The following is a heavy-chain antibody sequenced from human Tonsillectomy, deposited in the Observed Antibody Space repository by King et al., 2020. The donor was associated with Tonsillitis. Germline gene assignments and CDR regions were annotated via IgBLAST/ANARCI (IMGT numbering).Heavy chain of an antibody. D-gene: IGHD3-16*01. V-gene: IGHV5-51*01. CDR2: IHPGDSDT. CDR3: ARRLYFYRVGGHWFEY. Sequence: VQLVESGAEVKEPGESLKISCQGSGYSFTNYWIGWVRQMPGKGLEWMGIIHPGDSDTRYSPSFQGQVTISADTSINTAYLQWSTLKASDTAMYYCARRLYFYRVGGHWFEYWGQGTLVTVS. J-gene: IGHJ4*02. CDR1: GYSFTNYW.